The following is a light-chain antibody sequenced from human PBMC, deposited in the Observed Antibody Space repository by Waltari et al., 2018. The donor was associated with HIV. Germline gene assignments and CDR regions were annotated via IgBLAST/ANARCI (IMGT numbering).Light chain of an antibody. CDR2: EAI. CDR3: SSYGGSSIWL. V-gene: IGLV2-23*01. CDR1: SSDVGNYNL. J-gene: IGLJ2*01. Sequence: QSALTQPASVSGSPGQSITIPCTGTSSDVGNYNLVPWYQQHPGKAPKLIIYEAIKRPSGVSDRISGSKSASTASLTISGLQADDEADYFCSSYGGSSIWLFGGGTKLTVL.